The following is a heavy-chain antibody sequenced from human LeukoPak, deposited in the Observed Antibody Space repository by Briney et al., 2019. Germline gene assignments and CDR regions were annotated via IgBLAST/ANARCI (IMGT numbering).Heavy chain of an antibody. J-gene: IGHJ4*02. Sequence: GESLKISCKASGYSFTSYWIGWVRQMPGKGLEWMGIIYPADSDTRYIPSFQGQVTISADKSITTAYLQWRSLKASDTAIYFCATGYSSGWNGYYFDYWGQGTPVTVSS. D-gene: IGHD6-19*01. CDR1: GYSFTSYW. CDR2: IYPADSDT. V-gene: IGHV5-51*01. CDR3: ATGYSSGWNGYYFDY.